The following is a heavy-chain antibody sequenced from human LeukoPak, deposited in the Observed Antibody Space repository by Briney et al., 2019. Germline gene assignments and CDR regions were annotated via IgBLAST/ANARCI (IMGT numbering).Heavy chain of an antibody. CDR1: GFTFSSYW. J-gene: IGHJ3*02. D-gene: IGHD3-22*01. CDR3: AKDLSPPNYYDSGGAFDI. Sequence: PGGSLRLSCAASGFTFSSYWMSWVRQVPGKGLEWVANIKQDGGEKYYVDSVKGRFTISRDNAKNSLYLQMNSLRAEDTAVYYCAKDLSPPNYYDSGGAFDIWGQGTMVTVSS. CDR2: IKQDGGEK. V-gene: IGHV3-7*03.